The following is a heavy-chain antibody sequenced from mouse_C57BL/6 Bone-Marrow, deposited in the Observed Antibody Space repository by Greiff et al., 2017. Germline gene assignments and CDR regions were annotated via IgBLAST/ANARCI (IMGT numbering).Heavy chain of an antibody. J-gene: IGHJ2*01. CDR3: TRPRAAEAPYSFDY. D-gene: IGHD3-2*02. CDR2: IYPGNGNT. CDR1: GYTFTNYC. Sequence: VQLQQSGTVLARPGASVKMSCKTSGYTFTNYCMHWVKQRPGQGLEWIGAIYPGNGNTRYNQKFKGKAKLTAATSSSTAYMELSSLTYEDSAFYYCTRPRAAEAPYSFDYWGQGTPVTVSA. V-gene: IGHV1-5*01.